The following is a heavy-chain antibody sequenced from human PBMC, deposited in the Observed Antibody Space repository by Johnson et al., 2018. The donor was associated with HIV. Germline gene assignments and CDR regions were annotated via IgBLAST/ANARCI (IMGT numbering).Heavy chain of an antibody. D-gene: IGHD2-8*01. CDR1: GFTFSSYD. Sequence: EVQLVESGGGLVQPGGSLRLSCAASGFTFSSYDMHWVRQATGKGLEWVSAIGTAGDTYYPGSVKGRFTISRENAKNSLYLQMSSLRVEDTAVYYCASVRRGAFDMWGQGTVVTVSS. J-gene: IGHJ3*02. V-gene: IGHV3-13*01. CDR2: IGTAGDT. CDR3: ASVRRGAFDM.